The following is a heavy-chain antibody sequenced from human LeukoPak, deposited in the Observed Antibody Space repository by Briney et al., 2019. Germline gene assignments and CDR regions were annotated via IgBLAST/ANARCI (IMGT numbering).Heavy chain of an antibody. Sequence: GASVKVSCKASGYTFTSYAMHWVRQAPGQRLEWMGWINAGNGNTKYSQKFQGRVTITRDTSASTAYMELSSLRSEDTAVYYCARDGLICPSKEQRMFWCYGSGSYYAYWGQGTLVTVSS. CDR2: INAGNGNT. CDR1: GYTFTSYA. D-gene: IGHD3-10*01. CDR3: ARDGLICPSKEQRMFWCYGSGSYYAY. J-gene: IGHJ4*02. V-gene: IGHV1-3*01.